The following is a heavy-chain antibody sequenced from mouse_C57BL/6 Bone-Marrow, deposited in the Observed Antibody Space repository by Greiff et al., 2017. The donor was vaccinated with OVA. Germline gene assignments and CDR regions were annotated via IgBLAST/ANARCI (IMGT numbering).Heavy chain of an antibody. Sequence: EVQLVESGAGLVKPGGSLKLSCAASGFTFSSYAMSWVRQTPEKRLEWVAYISSGGDYIYYADTVKGRFTISRDNARNTLYLQMSSLKSEDTAMYYCTRDGGTTVGRYFDVWGTGTTVTVSS. D-gene: IGHD1-1*01. J-gene: IGHJ1*03. CDR1: GFTFSSYA. V-gene: IGHV5-9-1*02. CDR3: TRDGGTTVGRYFDV. CDR2: ISSGGDYI.